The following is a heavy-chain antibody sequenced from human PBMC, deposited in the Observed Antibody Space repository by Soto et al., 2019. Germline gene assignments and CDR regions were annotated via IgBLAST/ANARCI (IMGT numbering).Heavy chain of an antibody. CDR3: AKDLIYYDSSGNLDY. V-gene: IGHV3-23*01. Sequence: EVQLLESGGGLVQPGGSLRLSCEASGFTFSSYAMSWVRQAPGKGLEWVSAIIGSGGSTYYADSVKGRFTISRDNAKNTLYLQMNSLRAEDTAVYYCAKDLIYYDSSGNLDYWGQGTLVTVSS. J-gene: IGHJ4*02. CDR1: GFTFSSYA. D-gene: IGHD3-22*01. CDR2: IIGSGGST.